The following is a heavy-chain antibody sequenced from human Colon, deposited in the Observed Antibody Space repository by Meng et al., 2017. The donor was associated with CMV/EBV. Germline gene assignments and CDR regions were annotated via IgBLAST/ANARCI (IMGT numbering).Heavy chain of an antibody. J-gene: IGHJ4*02. D-gene: IGHD6-13*01. V-gene: IGHV1-2*02. CDR1: GYTFTGYY. CDR2: INPNSGGT. CDR3: ARDISPGSISWSNY. Sequence: ASVKVSCKASGYTFTGYYMHWVRQAPGQGLEWMGWINPNSGGTNYAQKLQGRVTMTRYTSISTAYMELSRLRSDDTAVYYCARDISPGSISWSNYWGQGTLVTVSS.